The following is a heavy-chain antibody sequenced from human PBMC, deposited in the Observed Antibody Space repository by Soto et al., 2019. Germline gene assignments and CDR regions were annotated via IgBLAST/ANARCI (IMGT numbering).Heavy chain of an antibody. Sequence: SETLSLTCAVSGDSISSGGYSWSWIRQPPGKGREWIGYIYQSGHTYYNPSLKSRVTISVDRSKNQFSLKLSSVTAADTAVYYCARGGLGAAYCDYWGQGTLVTVSS. CDR1: GDSISSGGYS. D-gene: IGHD2-15*01. CDR2: IYQSGHT. V-gene: IGHV4-30-2*01. J-gene: IGHJ4*02. CDR3: ARGGLGAAYCDY.